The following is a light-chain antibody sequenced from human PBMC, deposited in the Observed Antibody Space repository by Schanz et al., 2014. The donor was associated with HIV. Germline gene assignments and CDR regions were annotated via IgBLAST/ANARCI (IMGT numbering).Light chain of an antibody. J-gene: IGKJ1*01. Sequence: DIQLTQSPSFLSASVEDRVTITCRASHGISTYLAWYQQKPGKAPKLLIYAASTLQSGVPSRFSGSGSGTEFTLTISSLQPEDFATYYCLQLSTFPWTFGQGTKVDTK. CDR2: AAS. V-gene: IGKV1-9*01. CDR3: LQLSTFPWT. CDR1: HGISTY.